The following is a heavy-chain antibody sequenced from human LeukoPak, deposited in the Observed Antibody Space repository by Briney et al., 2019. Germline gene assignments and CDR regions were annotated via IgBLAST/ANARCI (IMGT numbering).Heavy chain of an antibody. V-gene: IGHV3-11*01. Sequence: GGSLRLSCAASGFTFSDYYMSWIRQAPGKGLEWVSYISSSGSTIYYADSVKGRFTISRDNAKNSLYLQMNSLRAEDTAVYYCASRGKIAARPFDYWGQGTLVTVSS. D-gene: IGHD6-13*01. CDR2: ISSSGSTI. CDR1: GFTFSDYY. J-gene: IGHJ4*02. CDR3: ASRGKIAARPFDY.